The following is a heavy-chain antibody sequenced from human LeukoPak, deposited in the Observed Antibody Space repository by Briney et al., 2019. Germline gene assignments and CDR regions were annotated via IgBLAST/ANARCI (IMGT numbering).Heavy chain of an antibody. J-gene: IGHJ4*02. CDR2: ISSSSSYI. CDR3: AKAWPDTYYYDSTGYYYLDY. Sequence: PGGSLRLSCAASGFTFTTYWMSWVRQAPGKGLEWVSSISSSSSYIYYADSVKGRFTISRDNAKNSLYLQMNSLRAEDTAVYYCAKAWPDTYYYDSTGYYYLDYWGQGTLVTVSS. CDR1: GFTFTTYW. V-gene: IGHV3-21*01. D-gene: IGHD3-22*01.